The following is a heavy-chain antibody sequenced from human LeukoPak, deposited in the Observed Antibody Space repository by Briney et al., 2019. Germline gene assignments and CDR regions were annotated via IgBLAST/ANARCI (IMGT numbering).Heavy chain of an antibody. Sequence: GGPLTLPCTASVFTLRRHYKLWPPHFTGEAAVWFSCIGPDGSNAKCANCVRGRFTISRDNAKNMVYLEMNGLRAEDTAVYFCARDRGYGALDYWGQGTLVTVSS. D-gene: IGHD5-12*01. V-gene: IGHV3-74*01. CDR3: ARDRGYGALDY. CDR1: VFTLRRHY. J-gene: IGHJ4*02. CDR2: IGPDGSNA.